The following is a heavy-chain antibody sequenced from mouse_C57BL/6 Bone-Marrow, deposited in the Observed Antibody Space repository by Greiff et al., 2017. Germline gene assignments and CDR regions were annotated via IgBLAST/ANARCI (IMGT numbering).Heavy chain of an antibody. CDR2: IHPSDSDT. J-gene: IGHJ2*01. D-gene: IGHD2-5*01. CDR3: AILLYYSNYFFFDS. Sequence: QVQLQQPGAELVKPGASVKVSCKASGYTFTSYWMHWVKQRPGQGLEWIGRIHPSDSDTNYNQQFKGKATLMVDKSSSTAYMQLSNLTSENSAVYYGAILLYYSNYFFFDSWGQGTTLTVSS. V-gene: IGHV1-74*01. CDR1: GYTFTSYW.